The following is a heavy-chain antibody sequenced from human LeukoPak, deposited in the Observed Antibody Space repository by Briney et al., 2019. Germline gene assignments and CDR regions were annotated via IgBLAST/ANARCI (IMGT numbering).Heavy chain of an antibody. CDR2: INHTGFT. CDR3: VREIPHYGIDY. CDR1: SGSFGTSY. Sequence: SETLSLTCAVYSGSFGTSYWSWIRQPPGKGLEWIGQIHLFESTEINHTGFTNYNPSLRGRVTISAGKAKNQFSLRLASVTATDTAVYFCVREIPHYGIDYWGQGTLVTVSS. J-gene: IGHJ4*02. D-gene: IGHD3-10*01. V-gene: IGHV4-34*01.